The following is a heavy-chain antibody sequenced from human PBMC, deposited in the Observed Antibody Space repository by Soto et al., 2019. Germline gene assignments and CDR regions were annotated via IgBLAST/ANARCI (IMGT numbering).Heavy chain of an antibody. V-gene: IGHV3-23*01. CDR2: FSGSGGST. CDR1: GFTFSSYA. CDR3: AKDLNTMVRGVSPIYYYYYGMDV. Sequence: GGSLRLSCAASGFTFSSYAMSWVRQAPGKGLEWVSAFSGSGGSTYYADSVKGRFTISRDNSKNTLYLQMNSLRAEDTAVYYCAKDLNTMVRGVSPIYYYYYGMDVWGQGTTVTVSS. J-gene: IGHJ6*02. D-gene: IGHD3-10*01.